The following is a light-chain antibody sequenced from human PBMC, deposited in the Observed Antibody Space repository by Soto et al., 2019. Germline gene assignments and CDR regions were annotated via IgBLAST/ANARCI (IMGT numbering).Light chain of an antibody. CDR1: SSDVGGYKY. V-gene: IGLV2-8*01. J-gene: IGLJ3*02. CDR2: EVS. CDR3: SSYAGRNTWV. Sequence: QSALTQPPSASGSPGQSVTISCTGTSSDVGGYKYVSWYQQHPGKAPKLMIFEVSRRPSGVPDRFSGSKSGNTASLTVSGLQAEDEADYYCSSYAGRNTWVCGGGTNLTVL.